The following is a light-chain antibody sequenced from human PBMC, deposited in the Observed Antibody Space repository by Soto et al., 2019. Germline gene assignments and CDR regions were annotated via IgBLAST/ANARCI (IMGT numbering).Light chain of an antibody. Sequence: DIQMTQSPSSVSASVGDRVTITCRASQGITSWLAWYQQKPGKAPKLLIYRASNLQSVVPSRFSGSGSGTDFTLTSSGLQPADFATYYCQQTTTFPLTFGGGTKVEIK. V-gene: IGKV1-12*01. CDR3: QQTTTFPLT. CDR1: QGITSW. CDR2: RAS. J-gene: IGKJ4*01.